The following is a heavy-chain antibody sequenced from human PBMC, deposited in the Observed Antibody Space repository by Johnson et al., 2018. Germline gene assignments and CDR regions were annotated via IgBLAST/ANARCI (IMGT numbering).Heavy chain of an antibody. CDR2: IYYSGST. Sequence: QVQLQESGPGLVKPSETLSLTCTVSGGSISSYYWSWIRQPPGKGLEWIGYIYYSGSTNYNPSLKSRVTISVDTSKTQFSLKLSSVTAADTAVYYCANPKDGGNSLSFMDVWGKGTTVTVSS. CDR3: ANPKDGGNSLSFMDV. J-gene: IGHJ6*03. D-gene: IGHD4-23*01. V-gene: IGHV4-59*12. CDR1: GGSISSYY.